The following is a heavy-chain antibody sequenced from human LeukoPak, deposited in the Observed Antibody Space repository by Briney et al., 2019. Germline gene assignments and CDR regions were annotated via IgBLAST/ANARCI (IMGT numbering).Heavy chain of an antibody. CDR1: GASSIDYY. D-gene: IGHD2-15*01. CDR3: VRPGQNSWWVYFNY. V-gene: IGHV4-4*09. Sequence: SETLSLTCTVSGASSIDYYWTWIRQPPGKVLEWIGYIHPSGSTNYNPSLNSRVTMSVDKSKNQFSLRLSSVTAADTAVYYCVRPGQNSWWVYFNYWGQGTVVTVSS. J-gene: IGHJ4*02. CDR2: IHPSGST.